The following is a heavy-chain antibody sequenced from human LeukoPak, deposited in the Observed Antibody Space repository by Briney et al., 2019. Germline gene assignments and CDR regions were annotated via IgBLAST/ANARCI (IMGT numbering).Heavy chain of an antibody. V-gene: IGHV3-33*01. J-gene: IGHJ4*02. CDR2: IWYDGSNK. CDR3: ARETPSGYYFDY. CDR1: GFTFSSYG. Sequence: GGSLRLSCAASGFTFSSYGMHWVRQAPGKGPEWVAVIWYDGSNKYYADSVKGRFTISRDNSKNTLYLQMNSLRAEDTAVYYCARETPSGYYFDYWGQGTLVTVSS. D-gene: IGHD3-10*01.